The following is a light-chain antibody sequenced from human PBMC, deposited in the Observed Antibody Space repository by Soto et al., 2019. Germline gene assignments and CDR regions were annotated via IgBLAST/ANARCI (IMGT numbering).Light chain of an antibody. J-gene: IGLJ2*01. CDR2: EVS. V-gene: IGLV2-8*01. CDR1: SSDVGGYNY. Sequence: QSVLTQPPSASGSPGQSVTISCTGTSSDVGGYNYVSWYQQHPGKAPKLMIYEVSKRPSGVPDRFSGSKSGNTASLTVSGLQAEDEADYYCISYAGSNINVVFGGGTKVTVL. CDR3: ISYAGSNINVV.